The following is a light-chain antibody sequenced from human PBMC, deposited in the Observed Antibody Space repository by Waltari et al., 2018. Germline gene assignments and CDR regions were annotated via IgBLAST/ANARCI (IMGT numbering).Light chain of an antibody. CDR1: ESVRNSA. CDR2: AAS. V-gene: IGKV3-20*01. J-gene: IGKJ3*01. Sequence: EIVLTQSPGTLSLSPGERATLSCRASESVRNSALAWYQQKHGQAPRFLIYAASSRATGIPERFSGSGSGTDFILTISRLEPEDFGVYDCQQYGSSPFTFGPGTRLDI. CDR3: QQYGSSPFT.